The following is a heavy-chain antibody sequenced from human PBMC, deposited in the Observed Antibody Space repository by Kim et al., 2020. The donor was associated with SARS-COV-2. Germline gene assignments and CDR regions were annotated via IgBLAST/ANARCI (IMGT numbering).Heavy chain of an antibody. CDR3: GKDLTGVAYYGMDV. Sequence: GGSLRLSCAASGFTFDDYAMHWVRQAPGKGLEWVSGISWNSGSIDYADSVKGRFTISRDNAKNSPYLQMNSLRAEDTALYYCGKDLTGVAYYGMDVWGQGTTVTVSS. D-gene: IGHD5-12*01. CDR2: ISWNSGSI. V-gene: IGHV3-9*01. J-gene: IGHJ6*02. CDR1: GFTFDDYA.